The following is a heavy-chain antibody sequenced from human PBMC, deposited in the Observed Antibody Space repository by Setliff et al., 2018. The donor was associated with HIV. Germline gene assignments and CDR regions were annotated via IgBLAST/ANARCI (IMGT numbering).Heavy chain of an antibody. Sequence: ASVKVSCKASGYTFTSYGISWVRQAPGQGLEWMGWISAYNGNTYYAQKLQGGVTMTTDTSTSTAHMELRSLRSDDTAVYYCARLVAAAGKTGWFDPWGQGTLVTVSS. V-gene: IGHV1-18*01. CDR2: ISAYNGNT. D-gene: IGHD6-13*01. CDR3: ARLVAAAGKTGWFDP. CDR1: GYTFTSYG. J-gene: IGHJ5*02.